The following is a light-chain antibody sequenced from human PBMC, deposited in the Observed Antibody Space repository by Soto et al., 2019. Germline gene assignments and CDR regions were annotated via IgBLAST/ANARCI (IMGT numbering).Light chain of an antibody. J-gene: IGKJ1*01. CDR3: QQYNSYSWT. Sequence: DIQMTQSPSTLSASVGDRVTITCRASQSISSWLAWYQQKPGKAPKLLIYKASSLESGVPSRFSRSGSGTEFTLTISSLHTDDFATCYCQQYNSYSWTFGRGTKVEIK. CDR1: QSISSW. V-gene: IGKV1-5*03. CDR2: KAS.